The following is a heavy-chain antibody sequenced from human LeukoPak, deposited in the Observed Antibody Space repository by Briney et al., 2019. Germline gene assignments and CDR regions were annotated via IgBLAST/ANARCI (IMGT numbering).Heavy chain of an antibody. CDR3: ARGPSVTTVTKEQKGAFDI. D-gene: IGHD4-17*01. J-gene: IGHJ3*02. Sequence: SETLSLTCAVYGGSFSGYYWSWIRQPPGKGLEWIGEINHSGSTNYNPSLKSRVTISVDTSKNQFSLKLSSVTAADTAVYYCARGPSVTTVTKEQKGAFDIWGQGTMVTVSS. V-gene: IGHV4-34*01. CDR1: GGSFSGYY. CDR2: INHSGST.